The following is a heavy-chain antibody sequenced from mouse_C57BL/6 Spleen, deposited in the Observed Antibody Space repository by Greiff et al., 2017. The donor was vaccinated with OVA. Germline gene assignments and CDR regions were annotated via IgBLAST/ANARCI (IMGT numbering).Heavy chain of an antibody. V-gene: IGHV1-19*01. CDR1: GYTFTDYY. Sequence: VQLQQSGPVLVKPGASVKMSCKASGYTFTDYYMNWVKQSHGKSLEWIGVINPYNGGTSYNQKFKGKATLTVDKSSSTAYMELNSLTSEDSAVYYCAREGPYYAMDYWGQATSVTVSS. CDR2: INPYNGGT. J-gene: IGHJ4*01. CDR3: AREGPYYAMDY. D-gene: IGHD3-3*01.